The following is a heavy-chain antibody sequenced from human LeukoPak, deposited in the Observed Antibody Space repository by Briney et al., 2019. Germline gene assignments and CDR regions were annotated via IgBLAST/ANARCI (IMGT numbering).Heavy chain of an antibody. CDR1: GFTFDDYA. CDR2: ISWNSGSI. Sequence: GRSLRLSCAASGFTFDDYAMHWVRQAPGKGLEWVSGISWNSGSIGYADSVKGRFTISRDNAKNSLYLQMNSPRAEDTALYYCAKGGFGVVTVEAFDIWGQGTMVTVSS. J-gene: IGHJ3*02. V-gene: IGHV3-9*01. D-gene: IGHD3-3*01. CDR3: AKGGFGVVTVEAFDI.